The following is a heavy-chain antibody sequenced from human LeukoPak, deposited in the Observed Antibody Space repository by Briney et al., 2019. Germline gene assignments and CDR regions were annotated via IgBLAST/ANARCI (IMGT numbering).Heavy chain of an antibody. CDR1: GFTFSSYG. Sequence: PGGSLRLSCAASGFTFSSYGMSWVRQAPGKGLEWVSSISGSGDKTYYADSVKGRFTISRDNSKNTLYLQMSSLRAEDTAVYYCATPGPEFDFWGQGTLVTVSS. D-gene: IGHD1-14*01. CDR3: ATPGPEFDF. CDR2: ISGSGDKT. J-gene: IGHJ4*02. V-gene: IGHV3-23*01.